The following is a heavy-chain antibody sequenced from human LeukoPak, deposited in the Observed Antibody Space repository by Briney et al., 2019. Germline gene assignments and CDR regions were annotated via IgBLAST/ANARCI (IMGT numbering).Heavy chain of an antibody. CDR2: IYYSGST. Sequence: PSETLSLTCAVYGGSFSGYYWSWIRQPPGKGLEWIGYIYYSGSTNYNPSLKSRVTMSVDTSKNQFSLKLSSVTAADTAVYYCARIIVPHAFDIWGQGTMVTVSS. CDR1: GGSFSGYY. D-gene: IGHD2-8*01. V-gene: IGHV4-59*01. J-gene: IGHJ3*02. CDR3: ARIIVPHAFDI.